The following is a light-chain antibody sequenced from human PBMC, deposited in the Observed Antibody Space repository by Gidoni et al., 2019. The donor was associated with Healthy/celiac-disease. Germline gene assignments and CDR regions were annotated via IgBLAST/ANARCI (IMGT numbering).Light chain of an antibody. CDR2: DAS. V-gene: IGKV3-11*01. Sequence: LSPGERATLSCRASQSVSSYLAWYQQKPGQAPRLLIYDASNRATGIPARFSGSGSGTDFTLTISSLEPEDFAVYYCQQRSNWPPVWTFGQGTKVEIK. CDR1: QSVSSY. CDR3: QQRSNWPPVWT. J-gene: IGKJ1*01.